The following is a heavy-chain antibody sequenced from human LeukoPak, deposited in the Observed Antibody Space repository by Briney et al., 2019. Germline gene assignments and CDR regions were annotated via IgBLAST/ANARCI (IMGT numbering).Heavy chain of an antibody. CDR3: ARKATVTTAPLDY. V-gene: IGHV4-34*01. CDR2: INHSGST. Sequence: SETLSLTCAVYGGSFSGYYWGGIPKPPGKGLEWIGEINHSGSTNYNPSLKSRVTISVDTSKNQFSLKLSSVTAADTAVYYCARKATVTTAPLDYWGQGTLVTVSS. CDR1: GGSFSGYY. J-gene: IGHJ4*02. D-gene: IGHD4-17*01.